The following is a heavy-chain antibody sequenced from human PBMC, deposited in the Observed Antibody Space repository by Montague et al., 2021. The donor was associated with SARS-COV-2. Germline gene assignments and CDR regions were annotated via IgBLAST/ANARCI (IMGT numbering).Heavy chain of an antibody. CDR1: GFYFSSSV. Sequence: SRRISCDAYGFYFSSSVMHWVRQAPGKGLEWVAVISYDGNIKNYIDSVKARFTISRDNSKNTLYLQMNGLRPDDTAVYYCARGPHYCSGGDCFWGQGALVTVSS. V-gene: IGHV3-30*04. D-gene: IGHD2-15*01. CDR3: ARGPHYCSGGDCF. CDR2: ISYDGNIK. J-gene: IGHJ4*02.